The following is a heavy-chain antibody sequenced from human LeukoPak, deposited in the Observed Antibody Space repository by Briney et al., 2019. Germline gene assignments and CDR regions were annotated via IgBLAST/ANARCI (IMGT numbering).Heavy chain of an antibody. Sequence: ASVKVSCKASGYTFTSYYMHWVRQAPGQGLEWMGIINPSGGSTSYAQKFQGRVTMTRDTSTSTVYMELSSLRSEDTAVYYCARGFSHRPQRRYYFDYWGQGTLVTVSS. CDR1: GYTFTSYY. CDR3: ARGFSHRPQRRYYFDY. D-gene: IGHD3-3*01. V-gene: IGHV1-46*01. CDR2: INPSGGST. J-gene: IGHJ4*02.